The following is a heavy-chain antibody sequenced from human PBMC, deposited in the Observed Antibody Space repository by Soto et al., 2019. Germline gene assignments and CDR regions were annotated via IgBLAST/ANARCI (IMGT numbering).Heavy chain of an antibody. CDR3: AHCNWNYQYYYYYYGLDV. CDR1: GFSLDTDGVG. CDR2: IYWDDDK. D-gene: IGHD1-7*01. V-gene: IGHV2-5*02. Sequence: QITLKESGPTLVKPTQTLTLTCTFSGFSLDTDGVGVGWIRQPPGKALEWLALIYWDDDKRYSPSLKSRLTITKDTSENQVVLTMTNMDPVDTATYYCAHCNWNYQYYYYYYGLDVWGQGTTVTVSS. J-gene: IGHJ6*02.